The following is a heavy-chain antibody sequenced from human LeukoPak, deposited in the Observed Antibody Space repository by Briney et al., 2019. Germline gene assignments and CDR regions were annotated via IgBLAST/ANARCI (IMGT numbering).Heavy chain of an antibody. V-gene: IGHV4-59*08. CDR3: ARTRYYYNSRSYGAPYYFDY. CDR1: GGSISSYY. J-gene: IGHJ4*02. D-gene: IGHD3-10*01. CDR2: IYYSGST. Sequence: PSETLSLTCTVSGGSISSYYWSWIRQPPGKGLEWIGYIYYSGSTNYNPSLKSRVTISVDTSKNQFSLKLSSVTAADAAVYYCARTRYYYNSRSYGAPYYFDYWGQGTLVTVSS.